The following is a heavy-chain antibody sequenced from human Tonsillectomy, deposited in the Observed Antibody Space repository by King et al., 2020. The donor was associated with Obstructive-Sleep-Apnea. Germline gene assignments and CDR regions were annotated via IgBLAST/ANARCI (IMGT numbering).Heavy chain of an antibody. D-gene: IGHD3-10*01. Sequence: QLVQSGAEVKKPGASVKVSCKASGYTFTSYEINWVRQATGQGVEWMGWINPNSGNTGYAQKFQGGVTQTRNTSPRTAYMGRSSRRAQDTAVYYCASYIGSGSYFYYSYGMDVWGQGTTVTVSS. J-gene: IGHJ6*02. V-gene: IGHV1-8*01. CDR3: ASYIGSGSYFYYSYGMDV. CDR2: INPNSGNT. CDR1: GYTFTSYE.